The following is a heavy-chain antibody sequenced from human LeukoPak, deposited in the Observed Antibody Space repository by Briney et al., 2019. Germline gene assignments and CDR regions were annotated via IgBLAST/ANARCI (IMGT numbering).Heavy chain of an antibody. D-gene: IGHD2-15*01. V-gene: IGHV1-8*01. CDR2: MNPNSGNT. Sequence: ASVKVSCKASGYTFTSYDINWVRQATGQGLEWMGWMNPNSGNTGYAQKFRGRVTMTRDTSISTAYMELSSLRSEGTAVYYCARVGPYCSGGSCYSSFRVRWFDPWGQGTLVTVSS. J-gene: IGHJ5*02. CDR3: ARVGPYCSGGSCYSSFRVRWFDP. CDR1: GYTFTSYD.